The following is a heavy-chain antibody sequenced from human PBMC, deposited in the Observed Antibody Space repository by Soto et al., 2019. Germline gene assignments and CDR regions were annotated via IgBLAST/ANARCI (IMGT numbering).Heavy chain of an antibody. J-gene: IGHJ4*02. D-gene: IGHD2-8*02. Sequence: SETLSLTCTVSGGSISSNYWNWIRQPPGKGLEWMGYIYSSGSTKYNPSLNSRVTISIDASKNQFSLHLPYVTAADTAVYYCGRGFYGTGGYSAPFDFWGQGTLVTVSS. CDR2: IYSSGST. CDR1: GGSISSNY. CDR3: GRGFYGTGGYSAPFDF. V-gene: IGHV4-59*01.